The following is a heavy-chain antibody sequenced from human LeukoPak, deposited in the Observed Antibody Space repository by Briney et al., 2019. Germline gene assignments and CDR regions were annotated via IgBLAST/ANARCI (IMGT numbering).Heavy chain of an antibody. CDR3: ATARTSGWSVYYYGMDV. V-gene: IGHV1-24*01. CDR2: FDPEDGET. Sequence: ASVKVSCKVSGYTLTELSMHWVRQAPGKGLEWMGGFDPEDGETIYAQKFQGRVTMTEDTSTDTAYMELSSLRSEDTAVYYCATARTSGWSVYYYGMDVWGQGTTVTVSS. CDR1: GYTLTELS. D-gene: IGHD6-19*01. J-gene: IGHJ6*02.